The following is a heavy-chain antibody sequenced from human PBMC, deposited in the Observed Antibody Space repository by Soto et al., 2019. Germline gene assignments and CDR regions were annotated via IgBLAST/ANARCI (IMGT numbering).Heavy chain of an antibody. Sequence: QVQLVQSGGGLVKPGGSLRLSCAASGFKFSDYHMSWIRQAQGKGLEWISYISSSGSYTTYTDSVKGRFTISRDNARSSLYPQMDSLRGEDTAVYYCACVAPTIFGAQFHHNLVDVWGQGTTVTVAS. CDR3: ACVAPTIFGAQFHHNLVDV. V-gene: IGHV3-11*06. J-gene: IGHJ6*02. D-gene: IGHD3-3*01. CDR2: ISSSGSYT. CDR1: GFKFSDYH.